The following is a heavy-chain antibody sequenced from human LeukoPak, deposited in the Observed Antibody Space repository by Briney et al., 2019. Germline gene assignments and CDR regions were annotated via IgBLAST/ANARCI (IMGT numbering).Heavy chain of an antibody. CDR2: IYTGGST. V-gene: IGHV3-66*04. CDR1: GFTFSNYA. CDR3: ARRFYAMDV. Sequence: GGSLRLSCAASGFTFSNYAMSWVRQAPGVGLEWVSVIYTGGSTFYADSVKGRFTISRDNSKNTVFLQMNSLRAEDTAVYYCARRFYAMDVWGHGTTVTVSS. J-gene: IGHJ6*02.